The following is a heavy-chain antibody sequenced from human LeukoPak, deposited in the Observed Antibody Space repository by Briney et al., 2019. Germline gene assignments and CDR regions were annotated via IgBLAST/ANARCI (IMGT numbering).Heavy chain of an antibody. CDR1: GFTFSSYW. D-gene: IGHD7-27*01. CDR3: AKDLRTGEAS. CDR2: INQDGSEK. J-gene: IGHJ3*01. V-gene: IGHV3-7*03. Sequence: PGGSLRLSCAASGFTFSSYWINWVRQAPGKGLEWVANINQDGSEKYYVDSVKGRFTISRDNAKDSLYLQMNSLRAEDTALYYCAKDLRTGEASWGQGTMVTVSS.